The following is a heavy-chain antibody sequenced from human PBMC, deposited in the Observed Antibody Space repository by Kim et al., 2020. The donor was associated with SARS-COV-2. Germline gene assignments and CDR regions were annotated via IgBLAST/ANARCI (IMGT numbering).Heavy chain of an antibody. V-gene: IGHV3-48*02. CDR3: ARDGRGIAAIDY. CDR1: GFIFSSYS. CDR2: ISSNSGTI. D-gene: IGHD6-13*01. J-gene: IGHJ4*02. Sequence: GGSLRLSCAASGFIFSSYSMNWVRQAPGKELEWVSYISSNSGTIYYADSVKGRFTISRDNAKNSLYLQMNSLRDEDTAVYYCARDGRGIAAIDYWGQGTLVTVSS.